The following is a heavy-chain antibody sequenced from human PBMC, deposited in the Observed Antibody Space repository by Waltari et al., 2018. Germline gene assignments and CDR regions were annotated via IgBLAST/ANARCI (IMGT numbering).Heavy chain of an antibody. CDR3: ARDRITLFGPRGAFDI. Sequence: EVQLVASGGGLVQPGGSLRLSCAASGFTFSSYSMNWVRQAPGKGLEWVSFISSSSSTIYYADSGRCRLHIARDKAKNSRYLQMNSMRAEDTAVYYCARDRITLFGPRGAFDIWCQGTMVTGSS. J-gene: IGHJ3*02. D-gene: IGHD3-3*01. CDR2: ISSSSSTI. V-gene: IGHV3-48*01. CDR1: GFTFSSYS.